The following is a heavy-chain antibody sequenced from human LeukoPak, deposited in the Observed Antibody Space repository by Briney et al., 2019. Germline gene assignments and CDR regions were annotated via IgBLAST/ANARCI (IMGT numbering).Heavy chain of an antibody. J-gene: IGHJ6*03. CDR3: ARDRKCSSTSCPEDYYYYYMDV. V-gene: IGHV4-4*07. CDR2: IYTSGST. CDR1: GGSISSYY. Sequence: SETLSLTCTVSGGSISSYYWSWIRQPAGKGLEWIGRIYTSGSTNYNPSLKSRVTMSVDTSKNQFSLKLSSVTAADTAVYYCARDRKCSSTSCPEDYYYYYMDVWGKGTTVTVSS. D-gene: IGHD2-2*01.